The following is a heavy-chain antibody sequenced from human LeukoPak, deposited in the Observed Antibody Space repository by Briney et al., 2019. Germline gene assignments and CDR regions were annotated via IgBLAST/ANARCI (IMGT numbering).Heavy chain of an antibody. D-gene: IGHD2-8*01. CDR3: ARDYRYAHDY. J-gene: IGHJ4*02. V-gene: IGHV3-23*01. CDR2: ISPGGGTT. CDR1: GFAFGSEA. Sequence: GGSLRLSCAVSGFAFGSEAMSWVRQSPARGLEWVASISPGGGTTYYADSVKGRFTVSRDNAKNSVYLQINSLRAEDTAVYYCARDYRYAHDYWGQGTLVTVSS.